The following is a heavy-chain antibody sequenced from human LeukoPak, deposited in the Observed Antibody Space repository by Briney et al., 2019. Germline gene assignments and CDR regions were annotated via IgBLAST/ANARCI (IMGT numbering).Heavy chain of an antibody. Sequence: ASVKVSCKVSGYTLTELSMHWVRQAPGKGLEWMGGFDPEDGETIYAQKFQGGVTMTEDTSTDTAYMELSSLRSDDTAVFYCARDLAMYSPDLDYWGQGTLVTVSS. D-gene: IGHD1-26*01. CDR2: FDPEDGET. CDR1: GYTLTELS. CDR3: ARDLAMYSPDLDY. J-gene: IGHJ4*02. V-gene: IGHV1-24*01.